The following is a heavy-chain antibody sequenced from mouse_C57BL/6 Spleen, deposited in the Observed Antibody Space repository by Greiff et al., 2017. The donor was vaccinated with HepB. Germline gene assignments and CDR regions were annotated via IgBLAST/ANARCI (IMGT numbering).Heavy chain of an antibody. CDR2: IYPRSGNT. Sequence: QVQLQHSGAELARPGASVKLSCKASGYTFTSYGISWVKQRTGQGLEWIGEIYPRSGNTYYNEKFKGKATLTADKSSSTAYMELRSLTSEDSAVYFCARMDYDWFAYWGQGTLVTVSA. CDR1: GYTFTSYG. V-gene: IGHV1-81*01. J-gene: IGHJ3*01. D-gene: IGHD2-4*01. CDR3: ARMDYDWFAY.